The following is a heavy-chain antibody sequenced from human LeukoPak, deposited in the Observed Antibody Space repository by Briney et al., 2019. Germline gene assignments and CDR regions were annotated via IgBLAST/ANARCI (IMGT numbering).Heavy chain of an antibody. V-gene: IGHV3-7*01. CDR2: IKKDGSEK. CDR3: AKDLTVGITILRGVRRDFNWFDS. D-gene: IGHD3-10*01. Sequence: PGGSLRLSCAASGFTFSSYWMSWVRQAPGKGLEWVANIKKDGSEKYYVDSVKGRFTISRDNSKTTLYLQMNSLRAEDTAVYYCAKDLTVGITILRGVRRDFNWFDSWGQGTLVTVSS. CDR1: GFTFSSYW. J-gene: IGHJ5*01.